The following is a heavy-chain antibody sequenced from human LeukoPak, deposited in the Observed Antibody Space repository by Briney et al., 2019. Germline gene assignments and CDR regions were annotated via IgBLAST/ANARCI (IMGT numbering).Heavy chain of an antibody. D-gene: IGHD3-10*01. CDR2: ISSSGSTI. V-gene: IGHV3-11*04. CDR3: AGTFYYGSGSYVLAGY. Sequence: GGSLRLSCAASGFTFSDYYMSWIRQAPGKGLEWVSYISSSGSTIYYADSVKGRFTISRDNAKNSVYVQMNSVRAEDTALYCCAGTFYYGSGSYVLAGYWGQGTMVTVSS. J-gene: IGHJ4*02. CDR1: GFTFSDYY.